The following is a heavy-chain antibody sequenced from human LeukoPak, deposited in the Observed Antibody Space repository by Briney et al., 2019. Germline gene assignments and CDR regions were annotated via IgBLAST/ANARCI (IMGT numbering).Heavy chain of an antibody. CDR3: ARRWVYDKRAFDA. V-gene: IGHV4-59*08. Sequence: ASETLSLTCTVSGGSISGTYYWSWIRQPLGKGLEWIGYIYYTGTTDSNPSLKSRVTISLDTSKNQFSLNLSSVTAADTAVYYCARRWVYDKRAFDAWGQGTMVTVSS. CDR2: IYYTGTT. D-gene: IGHD3-16*01. J-gene: IGHJ3*01. CDR1: GGSISGTYY.